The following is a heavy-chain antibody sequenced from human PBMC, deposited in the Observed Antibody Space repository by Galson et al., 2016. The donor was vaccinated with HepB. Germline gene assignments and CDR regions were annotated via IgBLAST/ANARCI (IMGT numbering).Heavy chain of an antibody. CDR2: INPISGGT. CDR1: GYTFTGYY. D-gene: IGHD3-16*01. J-gene: IGHJ6*02. CDR3: ARDPVFDGKTFVGAYYGMDV. Sequence: SVKVSCKASGYTFTGYYMHWVRQAPGQGLEWMGWINPISGGTNYAQKFQGWVTMTRETSISTAYMELRGLRSDDTVVYYCARDPVFDGKTFVGAYYGMDVWGQGTTVTVSS. V-gene: IGHV1-2*04.